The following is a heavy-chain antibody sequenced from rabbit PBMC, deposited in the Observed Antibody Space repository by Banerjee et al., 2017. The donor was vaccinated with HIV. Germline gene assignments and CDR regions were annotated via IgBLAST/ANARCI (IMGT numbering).Heavy chain of an antibody. J-gene: IGHJ4*01. CDR2: IYAGSSGTT. CDR3: ARERYGDESNWDL. CDR1: GFTLSSYW. Sequence: QEQLEESGGDLVKPEGSLTLTCTASGFTLSSYWICWVRQAPGKGLEWVACIYAGSSGTTYYASWAKGRFTISKTSSTTVTLQMTSLTAADTATYFCARERYGDESNWDLWGPGTLVTVS. V-gene: IGHV1S45*01. D-gene: IGHD2-1*01.